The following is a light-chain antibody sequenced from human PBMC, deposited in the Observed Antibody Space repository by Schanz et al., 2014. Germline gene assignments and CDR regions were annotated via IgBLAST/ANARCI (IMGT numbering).Light chain of an antibody. J-gene: IGKJ2*01. CDR3: QQSYSTHYT. CDR2: AAS. Sequence: DVQMTQSPSSLSASVGDRVTITCRASQSISTFLNWYQHKPGEAPKLLIFAASNLQSGVPPRFSGSGSGTDFTLTINSLQPEDFAIYYCQQSYSTHYTFGQGTKLEIK. V-gene: IGKV1-39*01. CDR1: QSISTF.